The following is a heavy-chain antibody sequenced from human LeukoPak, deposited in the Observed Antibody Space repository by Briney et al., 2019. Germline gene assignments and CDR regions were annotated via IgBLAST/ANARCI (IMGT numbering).Heavy chain of an antibody. Sequence: GGSLRLSCAASGFTFSSYAMSWVRQAPGKGLEWVSSISSSSSYIYYADSVKGRFTISRDNAKNSLYLQMNSLRAEDTAVYYCARDGLGIVATTFDYWGQGTLVTVSS. V-gene: IGHV3-21*01. J-gene: IGHJ4*02. D-gene: IGHD5-12*01. CDR1: GFTFSSYA. CDR2: ISSSSSYI. CDR3: ARDGLGIVATTFDY.